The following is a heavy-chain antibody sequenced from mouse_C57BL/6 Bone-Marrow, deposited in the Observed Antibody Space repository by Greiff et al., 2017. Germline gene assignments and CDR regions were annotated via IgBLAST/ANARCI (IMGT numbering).Heavy chain of an antibody. CDR2: IDPSDSYT. CDR1: GYTFTSYW. CDR3: ARSRVFYGSSYEAY. D-gene: IGHD1-1*01. J-gene: IGHJ3*01. V-gene: IGHV1-50*01. Sequence: VQLQQPGAELVKPGASVKLSSKASGYTFTSYWMQWVKQRPGQGLEWIGEIDPSDSYTNYNQKFKGKATLTVDTSSSTAYMQLSSLTSEDSAVYYCARSRVFYGSSYEAYWGQGTLVTVSA.